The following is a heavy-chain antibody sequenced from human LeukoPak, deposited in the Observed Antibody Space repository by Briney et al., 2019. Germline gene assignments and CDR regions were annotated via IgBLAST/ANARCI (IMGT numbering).Heavy chain of an antibody. J-gene: IGHJ5*02. CDR2: LSYDGGNE. CDR1: GFTFSTHA. CDR3: TKEDRIYMSNWSTYFDP. D-gene: IGHD1-20*01. Sequence: PGGSLRLSCAASGFTFSTHAMHWVRQAPGKGLEWVAVLSYDGGNEYYADSVKGRFTISRDNSDNTLYLQMNNLRAEDTAIYFCTKEDRIYMSNWSTYFDPWGQGTLVTVSS. V-gene: IGHV3-30*07.